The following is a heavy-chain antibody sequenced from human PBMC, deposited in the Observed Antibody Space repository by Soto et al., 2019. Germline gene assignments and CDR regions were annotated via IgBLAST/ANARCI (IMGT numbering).Heavy chain of an antibody. CDR1: GFTFSDYY. CDR3: ARVARLLSGYDYVEYFDY. V-gene: IGHV3-11*05. Sequence: GGSLRLSCASSGFTFSDYYMNLIRQATGKGLEWVSYISSSSSYTNYADSVKGRFTISRDNAKNSLYLQMNSLRAEDTAVYYCARVARLLSGYDYVEYFDYWGQGTLVTVSS. J-gene: IGHJ4*02. D-gene: IGHD5-12*01. CDR2: ISSSSSYT.